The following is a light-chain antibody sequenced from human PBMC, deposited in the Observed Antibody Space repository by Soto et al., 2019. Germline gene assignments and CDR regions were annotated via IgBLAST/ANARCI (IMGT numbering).Light chain of an antibody. Sequence: DIVLTQSPDSLAVSLGKRAAINCKSSQTVVYSTSSQSYLAWYQQKPGQPPKLLIYWASTRESGVPDRFIGSGSGTDFTLTINNLQAEDVAVYYCQQYYDTPYTFGQGTKLVMK. V-gene: IGKV4-1*01. J-gene: IGKJ2*01. CDR3: QQYYDTPYT. CDR2: WAS. CDR1: QTVVYSTSSQSY.